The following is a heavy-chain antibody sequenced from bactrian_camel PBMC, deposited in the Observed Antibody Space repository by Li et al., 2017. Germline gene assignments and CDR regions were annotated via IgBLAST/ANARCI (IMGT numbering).Heavy chain of an antibody. V-gene: IGHV3S40*01. Sequence: QLVESGGGLVQPGGSLRLSCAVSAFTFNAYDRHWVRQVPGKGLEWVSTISVGGSTFYAASVKGGFTISRGNAKNTVYLQMDSLKQEDTAVYYCVRDRVVPGTFFDYWGQGTQVTVS. CDR3: VRDRVVPGTFFDY. CDR2: ISVGGST. J-gene: IGHJ4*01. D-gene: IGHD6*01. CDR1: AFTFNAYD.